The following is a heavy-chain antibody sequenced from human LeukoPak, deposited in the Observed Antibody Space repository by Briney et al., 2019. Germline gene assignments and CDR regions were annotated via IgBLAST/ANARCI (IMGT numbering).Heavy chain of an antibody. D-gene: IGHD6-13*01. CDR1: GYTFTGYY. V-gene: IGHV1-2*02. CDR3: AREISSSWSAQPGY. Sequence: ASVKVSCKASGYTFTGYYMHWVRQAPGQGLEWMGWINPNSGGTNYAQKFQGRVTMTRDTSISTAYMELSRLRSDDTAVYYCAREISSSWSAQPGYWGQGTLVTVSS. J-gene: IGHJ4*02. CDR2: INPNSGGT.